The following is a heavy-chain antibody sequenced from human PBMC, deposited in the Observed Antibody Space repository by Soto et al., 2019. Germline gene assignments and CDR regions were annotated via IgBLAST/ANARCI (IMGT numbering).Heavy chain of an antibody. CDR2: ISSSSSYI. CDR3: ARNMGNTIFGVVIPDAFDI. CDR1: GFTFSSYS. J-gene: IGHJ3*02. D-gene: IGHD3-3*01. V-gene: IGHV3-21*03. Sequence: GGSLRLSCAASGFTFSSYSMNWVRQAPGKGLEWVSSISSSSSYIYYADSVKGRFTISRDNAKNSLYLQMNSLRAEDTAVYYCARNMGNTIFGVVIPDAFDIWGQGTMVTVSS.